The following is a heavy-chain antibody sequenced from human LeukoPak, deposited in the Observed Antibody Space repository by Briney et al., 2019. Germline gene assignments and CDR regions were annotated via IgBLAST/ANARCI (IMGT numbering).Heavy chain of an antibody. J-gene: IGHJ4*02. Sequence: PGGSLRLSCAASGFTFSSYSMNWVRQAPGKGLEWIGEINHSGSTNYNPSLKSRVTISVDTSKNQFSLKLNPVTAADTAVYYCASEGDSSGDADYWGQGILVTVSS. D-gene: IGHD3-22*01. V-gene: IGHV4-34*01. CDR3: ASEGDSSGDADY. CDR1: GFTFSSYS. CDR2: INHSGST.